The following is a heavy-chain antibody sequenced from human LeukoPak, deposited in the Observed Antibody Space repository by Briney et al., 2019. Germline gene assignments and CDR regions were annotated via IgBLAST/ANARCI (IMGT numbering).Heavy chain of an antibody. J-gene: IGHJ3*02. CDR3: ARLNYYDSSGRPGAFDI. V-gene: IGHV4-59*08. CDR1: GGSISSYY. D-gene: IGHD3-22*01. Sequence: PSETLSLTCTVSGGSISSYYWSWIRQPPGKGLEWIGYIYYSGSTNYNPSLKSRVTISVDTSKNQFSLKLSSVTAADTAVYYCARLNYYDSSGRPGAFDIWGQGTMVTVSS. CDR2: IYYSGST.